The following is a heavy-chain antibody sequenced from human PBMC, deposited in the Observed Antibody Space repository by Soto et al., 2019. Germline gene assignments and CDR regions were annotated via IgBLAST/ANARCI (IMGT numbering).Heavy chain of an antibody. CDR1: GFTFSSYA. J-gene: IGHJ4*02. D-gene: IGHD6-19*01. V-gene: IGHV3-23*01. CDR2: ISGSGVST. CDR3: AKEVGYSSGYDDFDY. Sequence: EVQLLGSGGGLVQPGGSLRLSCAASGFTFSSYAMSWVRQAPGKGLEWVSGISGSGVSTHYADSVKGRCTISRDNSKNTLKLQMNSLSAEYKAADYCAKEVGYSSGYDDFDYWGQGTLVTVSS.